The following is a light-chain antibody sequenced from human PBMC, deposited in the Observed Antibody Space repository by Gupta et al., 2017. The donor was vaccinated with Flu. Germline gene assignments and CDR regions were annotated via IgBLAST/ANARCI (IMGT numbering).Light chain of an antibody. CDR3: QQTDSIPYT. V-gene: IGKV1-39*01. Sequence: DIQMTQSPSSLSASVGDRVTITCRASQNINSYINWYQMKPGKAPKLLIYGASSLQSGVPSRFSGSGSGTDLTLTITRRQPEDFATYFCQQTDSIPYTFGQGTKMEIK. CDR2: GAS. CDR1: QNINSY. J-gene: IGKJ2*01.